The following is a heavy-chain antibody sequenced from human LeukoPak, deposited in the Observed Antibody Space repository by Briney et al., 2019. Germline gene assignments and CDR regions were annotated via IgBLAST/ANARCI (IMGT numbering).Heavy chain of an antibody. V-gene: IGHV3-11*01. J-gene: IGHJ4*02. Sequence: MAGGSLRLSCAASGFTFSDYYMSWIRQAPGKGLEWVSYISSSGSTIYYADSVKGRFTISRDNAKNSLYLQMNSLRAEDTAVYYCARGWAPLKRSWGGYWGQGTLVTVSS. CDR3: ARGWAPLKRSWGGY. CDR2: ISSSGSTI. D-gene: IGHD3-16*01. CDR1: GFTFSDYY.